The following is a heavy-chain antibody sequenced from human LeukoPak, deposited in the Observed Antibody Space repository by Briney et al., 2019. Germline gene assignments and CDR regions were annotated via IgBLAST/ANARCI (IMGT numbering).Heavy chain of an antibody. CDR2: ISAYNGNT. V-gene: IGHV1-18*01. J-gene: IGHJ4*02. Sequence: GASVKVSCKASGYTFTSYGISWVRQAPGQGLEWMGWISAYNGNTNYAQKLQGRVTMTTDTSTSTDYVELRRLRSDDTAVYYCARDRGSGCFDYWGQGTLVTVSS. D-gene: IGHD6-19*01. CDR1: GYTFTSYG. CDR3: ARDRGSGCFDY.